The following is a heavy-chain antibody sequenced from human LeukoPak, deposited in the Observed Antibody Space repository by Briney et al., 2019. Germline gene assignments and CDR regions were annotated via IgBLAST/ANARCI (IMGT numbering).Heavy chain of an antibody. CDR1: GGSISSYY. J-gene: IGHJ4*02. Sequence: PSETLSLTCTVSGGSISSYYWNWLRQPPGKGLEWIGYIYYSGSTNYNPSLKSRVTMSVDTSKNQFSLNLSSVTAADTAFYYCARDRLAYYDRSGLDCWGQGTLVTVSS. D-gene: IGHD3-22*01. CDR2: IYYSGST. CDR3: ARDRLAYYDRSGLDC. V-gene: IGHV4-59*01.